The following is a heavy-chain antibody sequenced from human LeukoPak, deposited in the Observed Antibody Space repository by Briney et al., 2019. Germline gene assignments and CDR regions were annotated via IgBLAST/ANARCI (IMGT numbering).Heavy chain of an antibody. V-gene: IGHV3-23*01. CDR1: GFAFSTYG. Sequence: GGSLRLSCAASGFAFSTYGIVWVRQAPGRGLEWASGISGSGGNTYYGDSVKGRFTISRDNSKNTVYLQMNSLRAEDTAVYYCAKAQGYLDYWGQGTLATVSS. CDR3: AKAQGYLDY. J-gene: IGHJ4*02. CDR2: ISGSGGNT.